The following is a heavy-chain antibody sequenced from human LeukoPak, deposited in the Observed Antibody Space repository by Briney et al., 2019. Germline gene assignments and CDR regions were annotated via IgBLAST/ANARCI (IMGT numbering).Heavy chain of an antibody. CDR3: ARAPYDSSGPFDY. V-gene: IGHV4-34*09. J-gene: IGHJ4*02. Sequence: SETLSLTCAVYGGSFSGYYWSWIRQPPGKGLEWIGFIYYSGSTYYNPSFKSRVTISVETSKNQFSLRLSSVTAADTAVYYCARAPYDSSGPFDYWGQGTLVTVSS. D-gene: IGHD3-22*01. CDR2: IYYSGST. CDR1: GGSFSGYY.